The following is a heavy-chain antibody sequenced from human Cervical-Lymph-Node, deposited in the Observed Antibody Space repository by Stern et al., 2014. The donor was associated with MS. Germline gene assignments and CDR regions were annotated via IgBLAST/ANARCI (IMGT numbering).Heavy chain of an antibody. CDR3: ARGYNYAYEY. V-gene: IGHV1-2*06. CDR2: IIPSRGDT. CDR1: GYTFTGYN. D-gene: IGHD5-18*01. Sequence: QVQLVQSGVEVKKPGASVKVSCKASGYTFTGYNMHWVRQAPGQGLEWMGRIIPSRGDTYAQKFQGRVTMTMDTSIDTAYMELSSLTFDDTALYYCARGYNYAYEYWGQGTLVTVSS. J-gene: IGHJ4*02.